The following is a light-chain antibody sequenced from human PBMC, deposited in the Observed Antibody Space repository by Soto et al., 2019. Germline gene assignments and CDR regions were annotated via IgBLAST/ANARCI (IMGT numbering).Light chain of an antibody. CDR3: SSYTSSSTLV. V-gene: IGLV2-14*03. J-gene: IGLJ2*01. CDR1: SSDVGGYNY. CDR2: DVA. Sequence: QSVLTQPASVSGSPGQAITISCTGTSSDVGGYNYVSWYQHHPGKAPKLMIYDVANRPSGVSNRFSGSKSGNTASLTISGLQAEDEADYYCSSYTSSSTLVFGRGTKLTVL.